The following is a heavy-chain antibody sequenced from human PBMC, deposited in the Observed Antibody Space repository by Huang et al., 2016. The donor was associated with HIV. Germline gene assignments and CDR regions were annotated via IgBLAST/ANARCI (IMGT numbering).Heavy chain of an antibody. CDR2: INPYNGNT. D-gene: IGHD5-12*01. CDR1: GYIFSDYL. Sequence: QVQLVQSGVEVKKPGASVKVPCKASGYIFSDYLITWVRPAPGQGLEWMGWINPYNGNTKYAQKFQDRVTMTTDTSTSTAYMELRGLRSGDTALYYCARLWSRDGYNWDYWGQGTLVTVPS. V-gene: IGHV1-18*01. J-gene: IGHJ4*02. CDR3: ARLWSRDGYNWDY.